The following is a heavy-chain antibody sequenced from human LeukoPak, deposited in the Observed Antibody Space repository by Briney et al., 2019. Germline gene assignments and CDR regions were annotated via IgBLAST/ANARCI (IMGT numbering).Heavy chain of an antibody. J-gene: IGHJ4*02. Sequence: SETLSLTCTVSGASISSYYWSWIRQPPGKGLEWIGYIYYSGSTNYNPPLKSRVTISIDTSRDQFSLTLSSVTAADTAVYYCARAGRSGNYGHYFDYWGQGTLVTVSS. D-gene: IGHD1-26*01. CDR2: IYYSGST. CDR1: GASISSYY. V-gene: IGHV4-59*01. CDR3: ARAGRSGNYGHYFDY.